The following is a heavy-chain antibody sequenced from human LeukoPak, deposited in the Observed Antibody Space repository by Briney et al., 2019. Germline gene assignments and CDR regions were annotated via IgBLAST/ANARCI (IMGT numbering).Heavy chain of an antibody. CDR2: INPNSGVT. V-gene: IGHV1-2*02. CDR3: ARAVSGTLGGAFDI. CDR1: GYTFIDYF. D-gene: IGHD1-14*01. Sequence: GASVKVSCKASGYTFIDYFIHWMRQTPGQGLEWLGWINPNSGVTRYAQKFQGRVTLTRDTAAYMELSSLKYDDTAVYCCARAVSGTLGGAFDIWGQGTAVTVSS. J-gene: IGHJ3*02.